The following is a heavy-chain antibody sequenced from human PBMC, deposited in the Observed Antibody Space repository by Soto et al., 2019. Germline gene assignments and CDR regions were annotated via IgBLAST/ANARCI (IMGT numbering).Heavy chain of an antibody. CDR3: ARDFDSSGYYYGYYFDY. CDR2: INAGNGNT. J-gene: IGHJ4*02. CDR1: GYTFTSYA. Sequence: GASVKVSCKASGYTFTSYAMHWVRQAPGQRREWMGWINAGNGNTKYSQKFQGRVTITRDTSASTAYMELSSLRSEDTAVYYCARDFDSSGYYYGYYFDYWGQGTLVTVSS. D-gene: IGHD3-22*01. V-gene: IGHV1-3*01.